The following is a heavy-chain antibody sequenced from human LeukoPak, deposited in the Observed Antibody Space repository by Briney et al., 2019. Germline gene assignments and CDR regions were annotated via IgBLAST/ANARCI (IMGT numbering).Heavy chain of an antibody. J-gene: IGHJ4*02. D-gene: IGHD3-22*01. CDR2: IIPIFGTA. Sequence: SVKVSCKASGGTFSSYAISWVRQAPGHGLEWMGRIIPIFGTANYPQKSQGRGTITTDESTSTACMELSSLRSEDTAVYYCARTSHYYDSSGYYDNWGQGTLVTVSS. V-gene: IGHV1-69*05. CDR3: ARTSHYYDSSGYYDN. CDR1: GGTFSSYA.